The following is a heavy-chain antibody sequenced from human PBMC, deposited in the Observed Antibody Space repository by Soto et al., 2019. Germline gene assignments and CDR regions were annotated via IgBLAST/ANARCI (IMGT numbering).Heavy chain of an antibody. V-gene: IGHV4-39*01. Sequence: LSLTCTVSGDSVSSSSYYWGWIRQPPGKGLEWIGSLYYSGSTYYNPSLKSRVTISVDTSKNQFSLKLNSVTAADTAVYYCASGLGWFDPWGQGTLVTVSS. J-gene: IGHJ5*02. CDR3: ASGLGWFDP. CDR2: LYYSGST. CDR1: GDSVSSSSYY.